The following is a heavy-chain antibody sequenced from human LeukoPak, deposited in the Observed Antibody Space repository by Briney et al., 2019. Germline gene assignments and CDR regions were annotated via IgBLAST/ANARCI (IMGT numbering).Heavy chain of an antibody. V-gene: IGHV3-30*18. CDR3: AKAFSSIAALTHYDY. D-gene: IGHD6-6*01. Sequence: GGSLRLSCAASGFTFSSYGMHWVRQAPGKGLEWVAVISYDGSNKYYADSVKGRFTISRDNSKNTLYLQMNSLRAEDTAVYYCAKAFSSIAALTHYDYWGQGTLVTVSS. CDR2: ISYDGSNK. J-gene: IGHJ4*02. CDR1: GFTFSSYG.